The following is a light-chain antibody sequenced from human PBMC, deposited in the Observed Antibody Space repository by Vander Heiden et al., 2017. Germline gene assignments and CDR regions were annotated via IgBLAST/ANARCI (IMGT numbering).Light chain of an antibody. CDR1: QNGDRW. CDR3: QQYGTSLWT. J-gene: IGKJ1*01. V-gene: IGKV1-5*03. CDR2: KTS. Sequence: DIQLTQSPSTLSASIGDRVTISCRASQNGDRWVAWYQQKPGEAPNLLIYKTSSLESGVPSRFSGSGSGTDFTLTISSLQPGDFGTYYCQQYGTSLWTFGQGTKVDVK.